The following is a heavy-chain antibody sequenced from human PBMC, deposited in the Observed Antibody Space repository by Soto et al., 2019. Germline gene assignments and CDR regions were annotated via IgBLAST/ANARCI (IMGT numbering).Heavy chain of an antibody. J-gene: IGHJ4*02. Sequence: EVQLLESGGGLVQPGGSLRRSCAASGFTFNNDAMTWVRQAPGKGLEWVSAISGGGDTTSYADSVNGRFTVSRDGSKNTLYLQMSSLRAEDTALYYCAKGRGGSGSLTPRVDFWGQGTLVTVSS. V-gene: IGHV3-23*01. CDR3: AKGRGGSGSLTPRVDF. CDR1: GFTFNNDA. CDR2: ISGGGDTT. D-gene: IGHD3-10*01.